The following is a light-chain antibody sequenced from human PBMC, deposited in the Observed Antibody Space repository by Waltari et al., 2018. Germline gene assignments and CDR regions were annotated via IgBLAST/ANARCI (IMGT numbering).Light chain of an antibody. V-gene: IGKV3-15*01. Sequence: EIVMTQSPATLSVSPGDRATLSCRASQRVSSNLAWYQQKPGQAPRLLIYGASTRATGIPARFSGSGSGTEFTLTISSLQSEDFAVYYCQQYNNWPPGTFGQGTKVEIK. J-gene: IGKJ1*01. CDR1: QRVSSN. CDR2: GAS. CDR3: QQYNNWPPGT.